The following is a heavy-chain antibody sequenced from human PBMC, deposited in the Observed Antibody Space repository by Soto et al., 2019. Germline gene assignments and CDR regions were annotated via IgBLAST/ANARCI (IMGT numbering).Heavy chain of an antibody. CDR3: ARGHPDYGDYYFQH. CDR2: INPNNGNT. J-gene: IGHJ1*01. V-gene: IGHV1-18*01. Sequence: ASVKVSCKASGYTFTSYGISWVRQAPGQGLEWMGIINPNNGNTNYAQKFQGRVTMTRDTSTSTVYMELSSLRSEDTAVYYCARGHPDYGDYYFQHWGQGTLVTVSS. CDR1: GYTFTSYG. D-gene: IGHD4-17*01.